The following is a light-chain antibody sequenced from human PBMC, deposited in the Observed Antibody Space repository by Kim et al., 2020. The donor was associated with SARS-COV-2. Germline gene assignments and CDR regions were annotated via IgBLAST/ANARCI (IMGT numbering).Light chain of an antibody. Sequence: SSELTQDPVVSVALGQTVRITCHGDSLRTYYASWYQQKAGQAPLLVMYSKNIRPFVIPDRFSGSSSGNTASLTITGAQAEDEADYYCSSRDRSGNLVLFG. V-gene: IGLV3-19*01. CDR1: SLRTYY. CDR3: SSRDRSGNLVL. CDR2: SKN. J-gene: IGLJ2*01.